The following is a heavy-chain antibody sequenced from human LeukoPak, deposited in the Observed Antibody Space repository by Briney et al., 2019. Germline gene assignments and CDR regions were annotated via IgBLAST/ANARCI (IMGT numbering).Heavy chain of an antibody. D-gene: IGHD3-10*01. CDR1: GGSFSGYY. J-gene: IGHJ6*02. Sequence: PSETLSLTCAVYGGSFSGYYWSWIRQPPGKGLEWIGEINHSGSTNYNPSPKSRVTISVDTSKNQFSLKLSSVTAADMAVYYCARAGSYYYYGMDVWGQGTTVTVSS. V-gene: IGHV4-34*01. CDR3: ARAGSYYYYGMDV. CDR2: INHSGST.